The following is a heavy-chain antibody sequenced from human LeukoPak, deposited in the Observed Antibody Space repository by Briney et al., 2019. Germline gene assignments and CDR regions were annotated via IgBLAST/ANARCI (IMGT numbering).Heavy chain of an antibody. V-gene: IGHV3-49*04. CDR2: IRSKAYGGTT. Sequence: GGSLRLSCTASGFTFGDYAMSWVRQAPGKGLEWVGFIRSKAYGGTTEYAASVKGRFTISRDDSKSIAYLQMNSLKTEDTAVYYCTSAWDSSGYPNPPDYWGQGTLVTVSS. J-gene: IGHJ4*02. CDR1: GFTFGDYA. D-gene: IGHD3-22*01. CDR3: TSAWDSSGYPNPPDY.